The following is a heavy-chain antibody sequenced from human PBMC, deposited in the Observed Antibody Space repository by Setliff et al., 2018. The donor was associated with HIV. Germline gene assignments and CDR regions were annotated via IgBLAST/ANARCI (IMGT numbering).Heavy chain of an antibody. J-gene: IGHJ4*02. CDR2: FYYSGRT. CDR1: GGSINSSTYY. CDR3: ARGRHGLGLDV. D-gene: IGHD3-10*01. Sequence: SETLSLTCTVSGGSINSSTYYWGWIRQPPGKGLEWIGSFYYSGRTYYSPSLRSRVTISVDTSKNQFSLKLNSVTAADTAVYYCARGRHGLGLDVWGQGTLVTVSS. V-gene: IGHV4-39*01.